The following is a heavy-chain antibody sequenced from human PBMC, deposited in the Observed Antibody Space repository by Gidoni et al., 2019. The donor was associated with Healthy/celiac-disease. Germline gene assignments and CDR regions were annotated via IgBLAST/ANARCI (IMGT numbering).Heavy chain of an antibody. CDR3: ARYEAGTAPYNWFDP. V-gene: IGHV4-31*03. CDR2: IYYSGST. D-gene: IGHD1-1*01. Sequence: QVQLQESGPGLVKPSQTLSLTCTVSGGSISSGGYYWSWIRQHPGKGLEWIGYIYYSGSTYYNPSLKSRVTISVDTSKNQFSLKLSSVTAADTAVYYCARYEAGTAPYNWFDPWGQGTLVTVSS. CDR1: GGSISSGGYY. J-gene: IGHJ5*02.